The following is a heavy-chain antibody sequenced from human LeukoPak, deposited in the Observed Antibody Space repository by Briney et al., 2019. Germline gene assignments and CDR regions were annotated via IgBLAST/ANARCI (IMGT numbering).Heavy chain of an antibody. D-gene: IGHD6-19*01. CDR2: ISSSGSTI. CDR3: ARDRIRSQWLIPKGVNWFDP. Sequence: GGSLRLSCADSGFTFNSYRMSWVRQAPGKGLEWVSYISSSGSTIYYADSVKGRFTISRDNAKNSLYLQRNSLRAEDTAVYYCARDRIRSQWLIPKGVNWFDPWGQGTLVTVSS. J-gene: IGHJ5*02. CDR1: GFTFNSYR. V-gene: IGHV3-48*04.